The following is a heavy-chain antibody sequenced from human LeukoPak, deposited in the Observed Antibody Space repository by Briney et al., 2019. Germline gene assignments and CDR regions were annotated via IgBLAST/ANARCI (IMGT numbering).Heavy chain of an antibody. CDR1: GFSLSTTGMC. D-gene: IGHD3-16*01. J-gene: IGHJ3*02. Sequence: SGPALVKPTQTLTLTCTFSGFSLSTTGMCVAWIRQPPGEALEWLALIDWDDDKFYSTSLKTRLTISKDTSKNQVVLTMTNMDPVDTATYYCARILSVGDRGFDAFDIWGPGTMVTVSS. V-gene: IGHV2-70*01. CDR3: ARILSVGDRGFDAFDI. CDR2: IDWDDDK.